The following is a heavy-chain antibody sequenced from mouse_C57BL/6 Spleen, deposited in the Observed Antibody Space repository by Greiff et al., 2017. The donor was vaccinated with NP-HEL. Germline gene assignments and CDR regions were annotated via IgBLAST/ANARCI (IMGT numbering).Heavy chain of an antibody. V-gene: IGHV1-54*01. CDR3: AREEDYSNSSFDY. CDR1: GYAFTNYL. J-gene: IGHJ2*01. D-gene: IGHD2-5*01. Sequence: QVQLQQSGAELVRPGTSVKVSCKASGYAFTNYLIEWVKQRPGQGLEWIGLINPGSGGTNYNEKFKGKATLTADKSSSTAYMQLSSLRSEDSAVDVCAREEDYSNSSFDYWGQGTTRTVSS. CDR2: INPGSGGT.